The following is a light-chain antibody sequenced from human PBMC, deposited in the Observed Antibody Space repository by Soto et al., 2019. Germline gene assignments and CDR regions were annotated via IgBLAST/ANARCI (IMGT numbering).Light chain of an antibody. J-gene: IGLJ2*01. V-gene: IGLV2-14*01. CDR1: SSDVGAYNF. CDR2: EVS. Sequence: QSVLTQPASVSGSPGQSITISCTGSSSDVGAYNFVSWYQHYPGKAPKLLIYEVSNRPSGVSNRFSGSKSDNTASLTISGLQAEDEADYYCSSYTSYNTLVFGGGTKLTVL. CDR3: SSYTSYNTLV.